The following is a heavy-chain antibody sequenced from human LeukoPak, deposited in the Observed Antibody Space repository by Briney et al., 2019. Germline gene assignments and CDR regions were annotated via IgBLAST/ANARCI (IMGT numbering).Heavy chain of an antibody. CDR1: GFTFSSYA. J-gene: IGHJ4*02. Sequence: GGSLRLSCAASGFTFSSYAMSWVRQAPGKGLEWVSAISGSGTSTYYADSVKGRFTISRDNSKNTLYLQMNSLRAEDTAVYYCAKQTSGWYSHFDYWGQETLITVSS. D-gene: IGHD6-19*01. CDR3: AKQTSGWYSHFDY. V-gene: IGHV3-23*01. CDR2: ISGSGTST.